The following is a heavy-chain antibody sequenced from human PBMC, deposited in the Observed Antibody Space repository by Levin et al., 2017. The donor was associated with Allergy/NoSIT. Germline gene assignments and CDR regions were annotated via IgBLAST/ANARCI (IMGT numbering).Heavy chain of an antibody. D-gene: IGHD3-22*01. Sequence: GESLKISCKASGYTFTGYYMHWVRQAPGQGLEWMGWINPNSGGTNYAQKFQGRVTMTRDTSISTAYMELSRLRSDDTAVYYCARAPFYYDSSGYYFGPFDIWGQGTMVTVSS. CDR1: GYTFTGYY. CDR2: INPNSGGT. V-gene: IGHV1-2*02. CDR3: ARAPFYYDSSGYYFGPFDI. J-gene: IGHJ3*02.